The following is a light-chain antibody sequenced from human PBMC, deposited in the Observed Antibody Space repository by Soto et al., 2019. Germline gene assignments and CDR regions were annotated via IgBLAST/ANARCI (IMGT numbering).Light chain of an antibody. V-gene: IGLV3-21*02. Sequence: YDPSPPPSVSVAPGQTSTISCGENNIDSRTVHWYQQKPGQAPLLVVYDNSFRPSGIPNRFSGSNSGNTATLTISRVEAGDEADYYCQVWDNVDDHIYVFGTGTKVTVL. CDR2: DNS. CDR3: QVWDNVDDHIYV. CDR1: NIDSRT. J-gene: IGLJ1*01.